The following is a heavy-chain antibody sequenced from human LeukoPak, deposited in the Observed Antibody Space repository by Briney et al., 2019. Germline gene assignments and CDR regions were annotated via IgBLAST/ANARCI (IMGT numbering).Heavy chain of an antibody. Sequence: GRSLRLSCAASGFTFSSYAMHWVRQAPGKGLEWVAVISYDGSNKYYADSVKGRFTISRDNSKNTLYLQMNRLRAEDTAVYYCARDLGIAAAGMSQRGPFDYWGQGTLVTVSS. V-gene: IGHV3-30*04. CDR1: GFTFSSYA. D-gene: IGHD6-13*01. J-gene: IGHJ4*02. CDR3: ARDLGIAAAGMSQRGPFDY. CDR2: ISYDGSNK.